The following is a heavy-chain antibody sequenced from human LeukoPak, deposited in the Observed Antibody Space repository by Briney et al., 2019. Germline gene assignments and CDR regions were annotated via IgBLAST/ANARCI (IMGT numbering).Heavy chain of an antibody. V-gene: IGHV1-69*05. CDR2: IIPIFGTA. J-gene: IGHJ3*02. D-gene: IGHD2-15*01. Sequence: SVKVSCKASGGTFSSYAISWVRQAPGQGLEWMGRIIPIFGTANYAQRFQGRVTITTDESTSTAYMELSSLRSEDTAVYYCARERQGLGYCSGGSCFDAFDIWGQGTMVTVSS. CDR1: GGTFSSYA. CDR3: ARERQGLGYCSGGSCFDAFDI.